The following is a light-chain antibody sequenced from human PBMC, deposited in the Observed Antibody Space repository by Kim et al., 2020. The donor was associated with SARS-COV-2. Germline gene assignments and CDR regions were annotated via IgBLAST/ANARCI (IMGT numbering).Light chain of an antibody. V-gene: IGKV3-11*01. CDR3: QQRRSWPPGAT. Sequence: EVVLTQSPATLSLSPGERATLSCRASQSISRYLAWYQQKPGQAPRLLIYGASNRATAIPARFSGSGSGTDFTLTISSLEPEDSAVYYCQQRRSWPPGATFGGGTKLEIK. CDR2: GAS. CDR1: QSISRY. J-gene: IGKJ4*01.